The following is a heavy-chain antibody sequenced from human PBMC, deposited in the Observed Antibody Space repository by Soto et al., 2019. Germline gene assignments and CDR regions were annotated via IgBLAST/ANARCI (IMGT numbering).Heavy chain of an antibody. D-gene: IGHD3-3*01. V-gene: IGHV4-59*08. CDR2: IYYSGTT. Sequence: PSETLSLTCTVSGGSINTYYGSWIRQPPGKGLEWIGYIYYSGTTNYNPSLKSRVTMSVDTSKNQLSLQLSSVTAADTAVYYCARLGQFDFWSGFSTSYYYIDVWGKGTMVTVSS. CDR3: ARLGQFDFWSGFSTSYYYIDV. CDR1: GGSINTYY. J-gene: IGHJ6*03.